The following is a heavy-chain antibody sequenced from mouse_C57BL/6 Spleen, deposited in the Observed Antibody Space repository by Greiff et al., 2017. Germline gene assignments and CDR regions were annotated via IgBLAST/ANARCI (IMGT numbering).Heavy chain of an antibody. V-gene: IGHV5-6*01. D-gene: IGHD2-3*01. J-gene: IGHJ2*01. CDR1: GFTFSSYG. Sequence: EVQVVESGGDLVKPGGSLTLSCAASGFTFSSYGMSWVRQTPDKRLEWVATISSGGSYTYYPDSVKGRFTISRDNAKNTLYLQMSSLKSEDTAMYYCARHDGYFDYWGQGTTLTVSS. CDR3: ARHDGYFDY. CDR2: ISSGGSYT.